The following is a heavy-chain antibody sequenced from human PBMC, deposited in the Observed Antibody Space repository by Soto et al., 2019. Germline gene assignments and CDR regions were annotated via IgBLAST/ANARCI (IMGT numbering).Heavy chain of an antibody. CDR1: GYTFTIYY. J-gene: IGHJ4*02. V-gene: IGHV1-46*01. CDR2: INPSGGST. Sequence: ASVKVSCKASGYTFTIYYMHWVRQAPGQGLEWMGIINPSGGSTSYAQKFQGRVTMTRDTSTSTVYMELSSLRSEDTAVYYCAREGIAATKIDYWGQGTLVTVSS. CDR3: AREGIAATKIDY. D-gene: IGHD6-13*01.